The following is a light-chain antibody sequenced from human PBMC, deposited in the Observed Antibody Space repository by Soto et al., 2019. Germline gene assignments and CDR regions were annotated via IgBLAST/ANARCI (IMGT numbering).Light chain of an antibody. J-gene: IGLJ1*01. CDR2: EVN. Sequence: QHVLTQPPSAAGSPGQSVAISCTGTSSDDGGYNYVSWYQQHPGKAPKLISYEVNKRPSGVPDRFSGSKSGKTPSLTVSGLQAEDAADYSCSSYAGSSNDFGSGTTFTVL. V-gene: IGLV2-8*01. CDR3: SSYAGSSND. CDR1: SSDDGGYNY.